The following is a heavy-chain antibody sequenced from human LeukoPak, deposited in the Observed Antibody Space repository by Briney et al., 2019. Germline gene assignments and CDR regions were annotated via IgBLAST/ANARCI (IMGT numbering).Heavy chain of an antibody. CDR2: IKQDGSEK. V-gene: IGHV3-7*01. CDR1: GFTFSSYW. CDR3: ARHGEPGYYDILTGYYYFDY. J-gene: IGHJ4*02. D-gene: IGHD3-9*01. Sequence: PGGSLRLSCAASGFTFSSYWMSWVRQAPGKGLEWAANIKQDGSEKYYVDSVKGRFTISRDNAKNSLYLQMNSLRAEDTAVYYCARHGEPGYYDILTGYYYFDYWGQGTLVTVSS.